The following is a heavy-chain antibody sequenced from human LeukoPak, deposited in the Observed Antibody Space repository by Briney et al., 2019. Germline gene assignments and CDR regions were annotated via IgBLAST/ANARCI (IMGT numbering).Heavy chain of an antibody. CDR3: AHRRDDGLVDY. CDR2: IYWNDDK. V-gene: IGHV2-5*01. Sequence: SGPTLVKPTQTLTLTCTFSGFSLRTREVGVGWIRQPPGKALEWLALIYWNDDKRYSPSLKSRLTITKDTSKNQVVLTMTNMDPVDTATYYCAHRRDDGLVDYWGQGTLVTVSS. D-gene: IGHD4-17*01. J-gene: IGHJ4*02. CDR1: GFSLRTREVG.